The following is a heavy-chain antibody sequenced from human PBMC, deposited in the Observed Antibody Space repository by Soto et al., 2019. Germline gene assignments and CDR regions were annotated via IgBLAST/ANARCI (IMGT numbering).Heavy chain of an antibody. V-gene: IGHV4-39*01. CDR3: ARLGGSYAVPHFDY. D-gene: IGHD1-26*01. J-gene: IGHJ4*02. CDR2: VHHSVTT. CDR1: GGPVGYTSFY. Sequence: SETLSLTCDVSGGPVGYTSFYWGWLRQSPGKGLEWIGSVHHSVTTYYNPSLKGRVTISMDTSKNQFSLRLTSVTAADTAVYYCARLGGSYAVPHFDYWGQGTLVTVSS.